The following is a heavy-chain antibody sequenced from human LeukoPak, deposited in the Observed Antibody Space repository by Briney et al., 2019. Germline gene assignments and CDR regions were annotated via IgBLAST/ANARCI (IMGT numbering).Heavy chain of an antibody. Sequence: LSCAASRFTFSDHYMSWVRQAPGKGLEWVSVIYSGVSTYYADSVKGRFTISRDNSKNTLYLQMNSLRAEDTALYYCARDRRYYDSSGYYFHWYFDLWGRGTLVTVSS. CDR2: IYSGVST. CDR1: RFTFSDHY. CDR3: ARDRRYYDSSGYYFHWYFDL. D-gene: IGHD3-22*01. V-gene: IGHV3-53*01. J-gene: IGHJ2*01.